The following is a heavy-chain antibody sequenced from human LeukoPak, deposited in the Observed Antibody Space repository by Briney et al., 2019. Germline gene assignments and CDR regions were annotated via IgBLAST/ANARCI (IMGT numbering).Heavy chain of an antibody. CDR3: AREGTASSSPNWFDP. CDR2: INPDSGGT. D-gene: IGHD6-13*01. V-gene: IGHV1-2*02. Sequence: GASVKVSCKASGYTFTGYYMHWVRQSPGQGLEWMGWINPDSGGTNYAQNFRGRVTMTRDTSISTAYMELSRLRSDDTAVYYCAREGTASSSPNWFDPWGQGTLVTVSS. J-gene: IGHJ5*02. CDR1: GYTFTGYY.